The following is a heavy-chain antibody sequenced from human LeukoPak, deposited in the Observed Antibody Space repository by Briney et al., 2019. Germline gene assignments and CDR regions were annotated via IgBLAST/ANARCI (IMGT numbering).Heavy chain of an antibody. J-gene: IGHJ5*02. CDR2: INPSGGST. CDR1: GYTFTSYY. CDR3: ARDNSVEDTAWWFDP. Sequence: ASVKVSCKASGYTFTSYYMHWVRQAPGQGLEWMGIINPSGGSTSYAQKFQGRATMTRDMSTSTDYMELSSLRSEDTAVYYCARDNSVEDTAWWFDPWGQGTLVTVSS. V-gene: IGHV1-46*01. D-gene: IGHD4-23*01.